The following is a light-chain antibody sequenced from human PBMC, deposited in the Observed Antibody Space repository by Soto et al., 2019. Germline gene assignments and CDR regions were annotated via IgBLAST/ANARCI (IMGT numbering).Light chain of an antibody. J-gene: IGKJ5*01. CDR2: YAS. CDR1: QSVRNN. CDR3: QQYTNWPPIP. Sequence: EIMRTQSPATLSVSPGERATLSCKASQSVRNNLAWYQQKPGQAPRLLIYYASTRATGIPARFSGSGSGTEFTLTISSLQSEDFALYYCQQYTNWPPIPFGQGTRLEIK. V-gene: IGKV3-15*01.